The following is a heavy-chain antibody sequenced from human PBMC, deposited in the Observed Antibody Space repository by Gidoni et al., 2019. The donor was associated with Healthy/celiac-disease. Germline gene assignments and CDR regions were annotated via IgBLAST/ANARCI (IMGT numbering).Heavy chain of an antibody. J-gene: IGHJ6*03. V-gene: IGHV4-31*03. D-gene: IGHD2-2*01. CDR3: ARVRKDIVVVPAAAYYYYYYMDV. Sequence: QVQLQESGPGLVKPSQTLSLTCTVSGGSISRGGYYWRWILQHPGKGLEWIGYIYYSGSTYYNPSLKSRVTISVDTSKNQFSLKLSSVTAADTAVYYCARVRKDIVVVPAAAYYYYYYMDVWGKGTTVTVSS. CDR1: GGSISRGGYY. CDR2: IYYSGST.